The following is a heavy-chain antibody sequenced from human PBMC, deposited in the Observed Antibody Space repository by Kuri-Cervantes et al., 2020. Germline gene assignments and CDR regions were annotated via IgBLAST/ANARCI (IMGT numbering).Heavy chain of an antibody. CDR3: ARIPGQVWAQDY. V-gene: IGHV3-7*01. CDR1: GFTFSTFSTSW. CDR2: IKGDGSEK. J-gene: IGHJ4*02. D-gene: IGHD1-26*01. Sequence: GGSLRLSCAVSGFTFSTFSTSWLSWVRQAPGKGLEWVANIKGDGSEKYYVGSVRGRFTVSRDNAKNALYLQMNNLRDDDTAIYYCARIPGQVWAQDYWGQGTLVTVSS.